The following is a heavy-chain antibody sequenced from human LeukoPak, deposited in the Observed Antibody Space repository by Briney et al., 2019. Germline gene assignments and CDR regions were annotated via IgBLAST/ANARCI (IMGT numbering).Heavy chain of an antibody. CDR3: ARDLGYCSGGSCYSNDAFDI. Sequence: SETLSLTCTVSGGSISSGDYYWSWIRQPPGKGLEWIGYIYYSGSTYYNPSLKSRVTISVDTSKNQFSLKLSSVPAAATAVYYCARDLGYCSGGSCYSNDAFDIWGQGTMVTVSS. CDR2: IYYSGST. J-gene: IGHJ3*02. V-gene: IGHV4-30-4*01. CDR1: GGSISSGDYY. D-gene: IGHD2-15*01.